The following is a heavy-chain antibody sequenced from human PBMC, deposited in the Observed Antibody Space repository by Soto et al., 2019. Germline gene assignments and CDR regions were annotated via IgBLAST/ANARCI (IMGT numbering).Heavy chain of an antibody. Sequence: QVQLVQSGAEVKKPGSSVKVSCKASGGTLSSYAISWVRQAPGQGLEWMGGIIPIFGTAHYAQKFQGRVTSTADESTITASREMRSLRSEGTAVYYCAVIDCSGGRCFVLGYDSDGMGVWGQGTTVTVSS. V-gene: IGHV1-69*01. CDR2: IIPIFGTA. CDR3: AVIDCSGGRCFVLGYDSDGMGV. D-gene: IGHD2-15*01. CDR1: GGTLSSYA. J-gene: IGHJ6*02.